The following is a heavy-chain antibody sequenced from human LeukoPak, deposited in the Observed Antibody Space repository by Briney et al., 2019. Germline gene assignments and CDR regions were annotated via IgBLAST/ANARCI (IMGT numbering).Heavy chain of an antibody. J-gene: IGHJ4*02. D-gene: IGHD3-10*01. CDR3: ARGIYGSGSYYTKRSRGRYFDY. CDR2: INHSGST. V-gene: IGHV4-34*01. Sequence: SETLSLTCAVYGGSFSGYYWSWIRQPPGKGLEWIGEINHSGSTNYNPSLKSRVTISVDTSKNQFSLKLSSVTAADTAVYYCARGIYGSGSYYTKRSRGRYFDYWGQGTLVTVSS. CDR1: GGSFSGYY.